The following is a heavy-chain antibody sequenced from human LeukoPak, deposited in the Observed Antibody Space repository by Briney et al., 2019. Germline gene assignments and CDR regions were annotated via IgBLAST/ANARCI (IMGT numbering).Heavy chain of an antibody. CDR3: ARVLGGLD. Sequence: VQPGGSLRLSCAASGFNVDDFAMHWVRQTPGKGLEWVAAISWDDDSTYYVDSVKGRFTISRDNSKNSLYLQMNSLRSDDTALYYCARVLGGLDWGQGTLVTVSS. J-gene: IGHJ4*02. CDR2: ISWDDDST. V-gene: IGHV3-43D*04. D-gene: IGHD3-10*01. CDR1: GFNVDDFA.